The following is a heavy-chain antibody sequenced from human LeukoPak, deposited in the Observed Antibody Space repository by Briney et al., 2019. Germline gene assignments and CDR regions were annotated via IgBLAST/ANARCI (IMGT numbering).Heavy chain of an antibody. V-gene: IGHV3-23*01. CDR2: ISGSGGST. CDR3: AKIRDCSSTSCYGTYGMDV. J-gene: IGHJ6*02. Sequence: GGSLRLSCAASRFTFSSYAMSWVRQAPGKGLEWVSVISGSGGSTYYADSVKGRFTISRDNSKNTLYLQMNSLRAEDTAVYYCAKIRDCSSTSCYGTYGMDVWGQGTTVTVSS. CDR1: RFTFSSYA. D-gene: IGHD2-2*01.